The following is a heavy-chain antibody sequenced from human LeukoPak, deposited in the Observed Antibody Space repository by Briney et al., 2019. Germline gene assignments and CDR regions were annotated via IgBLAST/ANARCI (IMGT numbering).Heavy chain of an antibody. CDR3: ARIGNSSSWYYYYYYMDV. J-gene: IGHJ6*03. V-gene: IGHV4-34*01. D-gene: IGHD6-13*01. Sequence: SETLSLTCAVYGGSFSGYYWSWIRQPPGKGLEWIGEINHSGSTNYNPSLKSRVTISVDTSKNQFSLKLSSVTAADTAVYYCARIGNSSSWYYYYYYMDVWGKGTTVTVSS. CDR1: GGSFSGYY. CDR2: INHSGST.